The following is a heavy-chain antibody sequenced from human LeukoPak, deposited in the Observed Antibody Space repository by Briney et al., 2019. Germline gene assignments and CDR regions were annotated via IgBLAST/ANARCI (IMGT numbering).Heavy chain of an antibody. CDR3: AKDHAGYCSSTSCYGGYFDY. CDR1: GFTFSSYG. Sequence: PGGSLRLSCAASGFTFSSYGMHWVRQAPGKGLEWVAVISYDGSNKYYADSVKGRFTISRDNSKNTLYLQMNSLRAEDTAVYYYAKDHAGYCSSTSCYGGYFDYWGQGTLVTVSS. D-gene: IGHD2-2*03. J-gene: IGHJ4*02. CDR2: ISYDGSNK. V-gene: IGHV3-30*18.